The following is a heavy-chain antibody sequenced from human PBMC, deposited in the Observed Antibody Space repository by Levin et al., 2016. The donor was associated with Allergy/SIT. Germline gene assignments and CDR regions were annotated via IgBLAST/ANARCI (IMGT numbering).Heavy chain of an antibody. Sequence: SETLSLTCTVSGGSISSYYWSWIRQPPGKGLEWIGYIYYSGSTNYNPSLKSRVTISVDTSKNQFSLKLSSVTAADTAVYYCARAADGYNFDWFDPWGQGTLVTVSS. J-gene: IGHJ5*02. D-gene: IGHD5-24*01. V-gene: IGHV4-59*01. CDR1: GGSISSYY. CDR2: IYYSGST. CDR3: ARAADGYNFDWFDP.